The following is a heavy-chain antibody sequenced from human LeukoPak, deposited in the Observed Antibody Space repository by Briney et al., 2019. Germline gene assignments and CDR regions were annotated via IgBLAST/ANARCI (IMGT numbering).Heavy chain of an antibody. CDR1: GFTFSNYA. CDR2: ISYDGTNK. CDR3: ARDAVVRDCSSTSCPPTY. V-gene: IGHV3-30*04. Sequence: GGSLRLSCVASGFTFSNYAMHWVRQAPGKGLEWVTVISYDGTNKYYADSVKGRFTISRDNSKNTLYLQMNRLRTGDTAVYYCARDAVVRDCSSTSCPPTYWGQGTLVTVSS. J-gene: IGHJ4*02. D-gene: IGHD2-2*01.